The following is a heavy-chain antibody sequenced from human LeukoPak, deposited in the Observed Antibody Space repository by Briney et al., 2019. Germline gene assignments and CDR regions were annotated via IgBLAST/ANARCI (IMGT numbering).Heavy chain of an antibody. CDR1: GGSFSGHY. J-gene: IGHJ4*02. Sequence: PSETLSLTCAVFGGSFSGHYWSWIRQPPGKGLEWIGEILDGGSTNYNQSLKSRVTISVDTSTNQFSLNLTSVTAADPAVYYCARYDSRAYYVLDYWGQGTLVTVSS. CDR3: ARYDSRAYYVLDY. D-gene: IGHD3-22*01. V-gene: IGHV4-34*12. CDR2: ILDGGST.